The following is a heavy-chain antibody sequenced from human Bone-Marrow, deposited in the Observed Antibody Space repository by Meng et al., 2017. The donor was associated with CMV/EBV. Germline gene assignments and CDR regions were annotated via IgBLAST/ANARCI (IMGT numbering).Heavy chain of an antibody. J-gene: IGHJ1*01. V-gene: IGHV1-18*01. D-gene: IGHD2-21*02. Sequence: ASVKVSCKASGYVFTSYGITWVRQAPGQGLEWMGWISVDNGNTNYARRFQGRVAMTTDTSTTTAYMELRSLRSDDTAVYYCARGENSYSGSEYFHLWGQGSLVTVSS. CDR2: ISVDNGNT. CDR1: GYVFTSYG. CDR3: ARGENSYSGSEYFHL.